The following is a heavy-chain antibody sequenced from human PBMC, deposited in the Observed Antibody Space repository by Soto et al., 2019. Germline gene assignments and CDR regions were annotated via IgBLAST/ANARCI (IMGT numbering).Heavy chain of an antibody. Sequence: GWSLRLSCAASGFTFSSYAMSWVRQAPGKGLEWVSAISGPGDTTYFADSVKGRVTMTRDTSTSTVYMELSSLRSEDTAVYYCAREWYSGSYLDYWGQGTLVTVSS. J-gene: IGHJ4*02. D-gene: IGHD1-26*01. CDR3: AREWYSGSYLDY. CDR2: ISGPGDTT. V-gene: IGHV3-23*01. CDR1: GFTFSSYA.